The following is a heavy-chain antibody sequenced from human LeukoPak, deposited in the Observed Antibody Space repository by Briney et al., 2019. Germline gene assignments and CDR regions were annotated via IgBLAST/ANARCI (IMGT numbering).Heavy chain of an antibody. CDR2: INHSGST. Sequence: PSETLSLTCAVYGGSFSGYYWSWIRQPPGKGLEWIGEINHSGSTNYNPSLKSRVTISVDTSKNQFSLKLSSVTAADTAEYYCARINFGVVIDDAFDIWGQGTMVTVSS. D-gene: IGHD3-3*01. V-gene: IGHV4-34*01. CDR3: ARINFGVVIDDAFDI. J-gene: IGHJ3*02. CDR1: GGSFSGYY.